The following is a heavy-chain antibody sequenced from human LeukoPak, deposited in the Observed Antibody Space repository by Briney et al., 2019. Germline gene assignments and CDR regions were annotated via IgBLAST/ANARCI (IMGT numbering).Heavy chain of an antibody. J-gene: IGHJ3*02. CDR2: INPSGGST. D-gene: IGHD1-1*01. V-gene: IGHV1-46*01. CDR3: ARVGRRPYDAFDI. CDR1: TYTFTSYY. Sequence: ASVKVSFKASTYTFTSYYMHWVRQAPGQGLEWMGIINPSGGSTSYAQKFQGRVTMTRDTSTSTVYMELSSLRSEDTAVYYCARVGRRPYDAFDIWGQGTMVTVSS.